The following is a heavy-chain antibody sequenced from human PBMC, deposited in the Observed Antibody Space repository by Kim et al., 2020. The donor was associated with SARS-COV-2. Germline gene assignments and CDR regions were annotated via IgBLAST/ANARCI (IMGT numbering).Heavy chain of an antibody. Sequence: GGSLRLSCAASGFTISAYWMRWLRQAPGKGLESVATISEDGSQKYYVNSVRGRFTISRDNDNANNSLDLQMNSLRPEDTAVYYCVGGRWWFDPWGQGTLVTVSS. J-gene: IGHJ5*02. D-gene: IGHD2-15*01. CDR2: ISEDGSQK. CDR3: VGGRWWFDP. CDR1: GFTISAYW. V-gene: IGHV3-7*04.